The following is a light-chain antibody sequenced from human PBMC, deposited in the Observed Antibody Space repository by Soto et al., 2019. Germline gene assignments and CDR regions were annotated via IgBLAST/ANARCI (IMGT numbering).Light chain of an antibody. CDR2: DVI. CDR1: SSDVGGYNY. Sequence: QSALTQARSVSGSPGQSVTISCTGTSSDVGGYNYVSWYQQHPGKAPKLMIYDVIKRPSGVPDRFSGSKSGNTASLTISGLQTDDEAYYYACSYAGSSRVFGGGTKVTVL. V-gene: IGLV2-11*01. CDR3: CSYAGSSRV. J-gene: IGLJ3*02.